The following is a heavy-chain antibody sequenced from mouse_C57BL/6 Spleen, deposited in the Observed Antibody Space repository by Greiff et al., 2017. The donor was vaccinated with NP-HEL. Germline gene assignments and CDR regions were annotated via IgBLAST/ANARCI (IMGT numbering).Heavy chain of an antibody. D-gene: IGHD1-1*01. CDR1: GFNIKDYY. Sequence: VQLQQSGAELVKPGASVKLSCTASGFNIKDYYMHWVKQRTEQGLEWIGRIDPEDGETKYAPKFQGKATITADTPSNTAYLQLSSLTSEDTAVYYCASGTTGFDYWGQGTTLTVSS. J-gene: IGHJ2*01. V-gene: IGHV14-2*01. CDR2: IDPEDGET. CDR3: ASGTTGFDY.